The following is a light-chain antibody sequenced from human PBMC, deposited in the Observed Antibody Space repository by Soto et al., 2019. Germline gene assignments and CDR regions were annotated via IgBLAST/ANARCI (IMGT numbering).Light chain of an antibody. CDR3: QQYNGYWT. Sequence: DIQMTQSPSTLSASVGDRVTITCRASQSISDLLAWYQQKPGKAPKLLIYKASSLKSGVPSRFSGSGSGTDYTLTISSLKPDDFASYYCQQYNGYWTFGQGTKVEIK. CDR1: QSISDL. V-gene: IGKV1-5*03. CDR2: KAS. J-gene: IGKJ1*01.